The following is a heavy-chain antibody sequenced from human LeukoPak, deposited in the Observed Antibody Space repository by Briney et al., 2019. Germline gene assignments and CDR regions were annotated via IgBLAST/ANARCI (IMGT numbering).Heavy chain of an antibody. CDR2: SYGDDDK. V-gene: IGHV2-5*02. D-gene: IGHD4-17*01. CDR3: VHRTMVTSVDH. J-gene: IGHJ4*02. CDR1: GFSLNTNAGA. Sequence: SGATLVNPTQPLTLTCTFSGFSLNTNAGAVGWVRQPPGQALEWLTFSYGDDDKRYSPPLASRLTITKDTSKNQVVLTMTDMDYVDTATYYCVHRTMVTSVDHWCQGTLVTVSS.